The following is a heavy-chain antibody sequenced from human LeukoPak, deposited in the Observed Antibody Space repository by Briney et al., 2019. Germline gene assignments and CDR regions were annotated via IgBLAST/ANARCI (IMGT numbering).Heavy chain of an antibody. V-gene: IGHV3-49*04. Sequence: GGSLRLSCTASGFTFGDYAMSWVRQAPGKGLEWVGFIRSKAYGGTTEYAASVKGRFTISRDDSKSIAYLQMNSLKTEDTAVYYCTRAPYDFWSGYAFDYWGQGTLVTVSS. J-gene: IGHJ4*02. CDR2: IRSKAYGGTT. CDR1: GFTFGDYA. CDR3: TRAPYDFWSGYAFDY. D-gene: IGHD3-3*01.